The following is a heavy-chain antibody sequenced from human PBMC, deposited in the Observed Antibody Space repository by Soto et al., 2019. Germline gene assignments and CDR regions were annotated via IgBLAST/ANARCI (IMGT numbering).Heavy chain of an antibody. CDR1: GFTFSSYA. CDR2: ISGSGGST. CDR3: AKSGEDIVVVVAVFDAFDI. J-gene: IGHJ3*02. V-gene: IGHV3-23*01. Sequence: GGSLRLSCAASGFTFSSYAMSWVRQAPGKGLEWVSAISGSGGSTYYADSVKGRFTISRDNSKNTLYLQMNSLRAEDTAVYYCAKSGEDIVVVVAVFDAFDIWGQGTMVTVSS. D-gene: IGHD2-15*01.